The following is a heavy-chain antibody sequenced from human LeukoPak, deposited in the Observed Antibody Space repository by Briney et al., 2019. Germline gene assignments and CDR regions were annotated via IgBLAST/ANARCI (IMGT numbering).Heavy chain of an antibody. D-gene: IGHD1-7*01. CDR1: GYTFTSYC. CDR3: ARDGTGTKPDY. J-gene: IGHJ4*02. V-gene: IGHV1-46*01. CDR2: INPSGGST. Sequence: ASVNVSCTASGYTFTSYCMHWVRQAPGQGLEWMGIINPSGGSTSYAQKFQGRVTMTRDTSTSTVYMELSSLRSEDTAVYYCARDGTGTKPDYWGQGTLVTVSS.